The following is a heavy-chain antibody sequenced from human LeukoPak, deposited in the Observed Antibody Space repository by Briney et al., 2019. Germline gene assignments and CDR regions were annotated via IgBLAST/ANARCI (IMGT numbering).Heavy chain of an antibody. V-gene: IGHV3-7*01. CDR2: IKQDGSEK. CDR3: ARGRGGLLWFGEFNS. CDR1: GVNFSSYW. D-gene: IGHD3-10*01. J-gene: IGHJ4*02. Sequence: GGSLRLSCAVSGVNFSSYWMSWVRQAPGKRLEWVANIKQDGSEKHYVDSVKGRFTISRDNANNSLYLQMNSLRAEDTAVYYCARGRGGLLWFGEFNSWGQGTLVTVSS.